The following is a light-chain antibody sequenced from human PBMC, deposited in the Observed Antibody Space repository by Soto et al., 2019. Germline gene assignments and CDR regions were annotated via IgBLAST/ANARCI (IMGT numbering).Light chain of an antibody. Sequence: DIHMTQSPSTLSASVGDRVTITCRASQSIRIWLAWYQQQPGKAPNLLIYNTSTLQTGVPSWFSSSGAGTEFFITSSIRQPDDVVTYYSQHGNDYFWTFGHGTKVEVK. CDR2: NTS. J-gene: IGKJ1*01. V-gene: IGKV1-5*03. CDR1: QSIRIW. CDR3: QHGNDYFWT.